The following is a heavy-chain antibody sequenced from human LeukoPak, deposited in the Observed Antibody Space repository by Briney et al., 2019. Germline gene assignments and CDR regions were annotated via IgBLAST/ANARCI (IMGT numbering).Heavy chain of an antibody. Sequence: GGSLSLFCAASGFTFSSYSMNWVRQAPGKGLEWVSSISSSSSYIYYADSVKGRFTISRDNAKNSLYLQMNSLRAEDTAVYYCARDTGSSSSFPYYMDVWGKGTTVTVSS. CDR1: GFTFSSYS. CDR2: ISSSSSYI. J-gene: IGHJ6*03. CDR3: ARDTGSSSSFPYYMDV. V-gene: IGHV3-21*01. D-gene: IGHD6-6*01.